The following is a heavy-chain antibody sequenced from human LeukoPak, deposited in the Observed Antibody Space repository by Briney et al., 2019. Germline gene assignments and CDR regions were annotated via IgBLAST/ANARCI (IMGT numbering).Heavy chain of an antibody. J-gene: IGHJ4*02. CDR2: IKQDVIEK. CDR3: ARASEFAAQARITMIVVETLDY. V-gene: IGHV3-7*01. CDR1: GFTLSRYW. D-gene: IGHD3-22*01. Sequence: GGSLRHSCAPSGFTLSRYWMSWVRQAPGKGLEWVANIKQDVIEKHYVDSVKGRFPISRDNAKNSLYLQMNSLRVEDTAVYDCARASEFAAQARITMIVVETLDYWGQGTLVTVSS.